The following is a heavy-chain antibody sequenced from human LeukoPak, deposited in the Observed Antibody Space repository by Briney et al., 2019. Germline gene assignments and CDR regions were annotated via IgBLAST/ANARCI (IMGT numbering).Heavy chain of an antibody. J-gene: IGHJ6*02. D-gene: IGHD6-19*01. Sequence: GRSPRLSCAASGFTFSSYGMHWVRQAPGKGLEWVAVISYDGSNKYYADSVKGRFTISRDNSKNTLYLQMNSLRAEDTAVYYCAKACGYSSGWYSVYYYYGMDVWGQGTTVTVSS. V-gene: IGHV3-30*18. CDR2: ISYDGSNK. CDR1: GFTFSSYG. CDR3: AKACGYSSGWYSVYYYYGMDV.